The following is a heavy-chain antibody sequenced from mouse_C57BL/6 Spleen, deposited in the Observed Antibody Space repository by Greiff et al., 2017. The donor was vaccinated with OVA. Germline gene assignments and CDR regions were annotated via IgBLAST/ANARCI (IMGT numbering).Heavy chain of an antibody. D-gene: IGHD2-2*01. CDR2: IHPNSGST. Sequence: QVQLKQPGAELVKPGASVKLSCKASGYTFTSYWMHWVKQRPGQGLEWIGMIHPNSGSTNYNEKFKSKATLTVDKSSSTAYMQLSSLTSEDSAVYYCARCNGYYVDYWGQGTTLTVSS. CDR1: GYTFTSYW. J-gene: IGHJ2*01. V-gene: IGHV1-64*01. CDR3: ARCNGYYVDY.